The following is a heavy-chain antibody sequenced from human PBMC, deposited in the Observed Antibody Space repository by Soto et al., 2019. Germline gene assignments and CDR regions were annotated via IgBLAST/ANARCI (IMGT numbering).Heavy chain of an antibody. CDR3: ARDGGMERKSGFDY. CDR2: IIPIFGTA. J-gene: IGHJ4*02. Sequence: QVQLVQSGAEVKKPGSSVKVSCKASGGTFSSYAISWVRQSPGHGLEWMGGIIPIFGTANYAQKFQGRVTITADESTITAYMELSSLRSEDTAVYYCARDGGMERKSGFDYWGQGTLVTVSS. D-gene: IGHD1-1*01. CDR1: GGTFSSYA. V-gene: IGHV1-69*01.